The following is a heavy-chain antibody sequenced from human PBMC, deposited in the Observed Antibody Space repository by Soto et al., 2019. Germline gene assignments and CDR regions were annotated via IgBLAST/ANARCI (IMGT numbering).Heavy chain of an antibody. CDR3: ALHKATSNYGMDV. CDR1: GFTFSRYS. D-gene: IGHD1-26*01. V-gene: IGHV3-21*01. Sequence: EVQLVESGGGLVKPGGSLRLSCAASGFTFSRYSMNWVRQAPGKGLEWVSSISSSSGYIYYAASVKGRFTISRDNAKNSLYRQINSLRAEDTAVDYFALHKATSNYGMDVWGQGTTVTDSS. J-gene: IGHJ6*02. CDR2: ISSSSGYI.